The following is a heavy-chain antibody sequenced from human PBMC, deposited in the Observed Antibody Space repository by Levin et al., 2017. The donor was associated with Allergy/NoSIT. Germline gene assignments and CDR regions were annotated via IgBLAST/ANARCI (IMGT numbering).Heavy chain of an antibody. CDR3: ARDSGSTWFTFDY. Sequence: GESLKISCAASGFIVSSNYMSWVRQAPGKGLEWVSVIYSGGDTYYADSVKGRFTISRDNSKNTLYLQMKSLRAEDTAVYYCARDSGSTWFTFDYWGQGTLVTVSS. J-gene: IGHJ4*02. CDR2: IYSGGDT. V-gene: IGHV3-53*01. CDR1: GFIVSSNY. D-gene: IGHD6-13*01.